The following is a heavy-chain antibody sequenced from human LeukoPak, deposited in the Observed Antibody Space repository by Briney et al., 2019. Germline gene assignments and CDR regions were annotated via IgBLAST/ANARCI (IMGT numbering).Heavy chain of an antibody. J-gene: IGHJ4*02. Sequence: GGSLRLSCAASGFIFSNYAMSWDRQASGKGLEWVSAILGSGGSTYYADSVKGRFTVSRDNSKSTLYLQMNSLRAEDTALYYCAKWGDYDVLTGYYVPDYWGQGTLVTVSS. CDR3: AKWGDYDVLTGYYVPDY. CDR1: GFIFSNYA. V-gene: IGHV3-23*01. D-gene: IGHD3-9*01. CDR2: ILGSGGST.